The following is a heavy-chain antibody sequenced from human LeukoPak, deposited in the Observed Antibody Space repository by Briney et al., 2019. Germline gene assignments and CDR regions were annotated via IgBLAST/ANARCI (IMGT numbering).Heavy chain of an antibody. Sequence: ASVKVSCKVSGYTLTELSMHWVRQAPGKGLEWMGGFDPEDGETIYAQKFQGRVTMTEDTSTDTAYMELSSLRSEDTAVYYCATERGEYYDILTGYVNGGQGTLVTVSS. CDR3: ATERGEYYDILTGYVN. J-gene: IGHJ4*02. V-gene: IGHV1-24*01. CDR2: FDPEDGET. D-gene: IGHD3-9*01. CDR1: GYTLTELS.